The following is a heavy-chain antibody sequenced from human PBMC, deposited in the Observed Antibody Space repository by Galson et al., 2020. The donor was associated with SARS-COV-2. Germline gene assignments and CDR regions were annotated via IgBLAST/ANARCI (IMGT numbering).Heavy chain of an antibody. Sequence: GGSLRLSCAASGFTFSSYAMHWVRQAPGKGLEWVAVISYEGSNKYYADSVKGRFTISRDNSKNTLYLQMNSLRAEDTAVYYCASIGYCSSTSCPGGAFDIWGQGTMVTVSS. D-gene: IGHD2-2*01. J-gene: IGHJ3*02. CDR2: ISYEGSNK. V-gene: IGHV3-30*04. CDR3: ASIGYCSSTSCPGGAFDI. CDR1: GFTFSSYA.